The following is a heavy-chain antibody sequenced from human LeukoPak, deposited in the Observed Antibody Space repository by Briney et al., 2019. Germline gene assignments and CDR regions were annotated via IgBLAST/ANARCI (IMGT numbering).Heavy chain of an antibody. Sequence: SETLSLTCTVSGGSISSGGYYWSWIRQPPGKGLEWIGYIYHSGSTYYNPSLKSRVTISVDRSKNQFSLKLSSVTAADTAVYYCARKGAVDDYWGQGTLVTVSS. V-gene: IGHV4-30-2*01. CDR2: IYHSGST. CDR3: ARKGAVDDY. J-gene: IGHJ4*02. CDR1: GGSISSGGYY. D-gene: IGHD1-26*01.